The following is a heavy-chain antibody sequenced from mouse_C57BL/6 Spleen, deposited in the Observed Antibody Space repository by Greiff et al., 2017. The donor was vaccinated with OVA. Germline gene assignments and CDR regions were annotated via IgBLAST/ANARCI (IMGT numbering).Heavy chain of an antibody. CDR1: GYSFTDYN. V-gene: IGHV1-39*01. J-gene: IGHJ3*01. Sequence: VQLKQSGPELVKPGASVKISCKASGYSFTDYNMNWVKQSNGKSLEWIGVINPNYGTTSYNQKFKGKATLTVDQSSSTAYMQLNSLTSEDSAVYYCARGGYYGTIRAFAYWGQGTLVTVSA. D-gene: IGHD2-1*01. CDR2: INPNYGTT. CDR3: ARGGYYGTIRAFAY.